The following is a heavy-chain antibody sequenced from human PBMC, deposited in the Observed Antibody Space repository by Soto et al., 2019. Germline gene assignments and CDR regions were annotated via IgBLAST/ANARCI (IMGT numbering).Heavy chain of an antibody. CDR1: GYSISSGYY. CDR2: IYHSGST. CDR3: ARDESGDRSSS. J-gene: IGHJ5*02. Sequence: PSETLSLTCAVSGYSISSGYYWGWIRQPPGKGLEWIGSIYHSGSTYYNPSLKSRVTISVDTSKNQFSLKLSSVTAADTAVYYCARDESGDRSSSWGQGTLVTVSS. V-gene: IGHV4-38-2*02. D-gene: IGHD6-13*01.